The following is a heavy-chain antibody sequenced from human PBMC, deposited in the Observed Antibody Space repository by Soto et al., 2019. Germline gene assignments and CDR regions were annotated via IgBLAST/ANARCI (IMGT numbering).Heavy chain of an antibody. V-gene: IGHV3-48*02. CDR1: GFTFSSYS. D-gene: IGHD1-26*01. CDR2: ISSSSSTI. J-gene: IGHJ6*02. CDR3: AREVGATDYYYGMDV. Sequence: GVSLRLSCAASGFTFSSYSMNWVRQAPGKGLEWVSYISSSSSTIYYADSVKGRFTISRDNAKNSLYLQMNSLRDEDTAVYYCAREVGATDYYYGMDVWGQGTTVTVSS.